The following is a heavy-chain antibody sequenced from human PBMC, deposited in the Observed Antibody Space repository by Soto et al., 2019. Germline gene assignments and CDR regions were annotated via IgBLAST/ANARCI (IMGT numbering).Heavy chain of an antibody. CDR1: GGTFSSYA. CDR3: ARGGGYCSSTSCYNNWFDP. CDR2: IIPIFGTA. V-gene: IGHV1-69*06. D-gene: IGHD2-2*02. Sequence: RASVKVSCKASGGTFSSYAISWVRQAPGQGLEWMGGIIPIFGTANYAQKFQGRVTITADKSTSTAYMELSSLRSEDTAVYYCARGGGYCSSTSCYNNWFDPWGQGTLVTVSS. J-gene: IGHJ5*02.